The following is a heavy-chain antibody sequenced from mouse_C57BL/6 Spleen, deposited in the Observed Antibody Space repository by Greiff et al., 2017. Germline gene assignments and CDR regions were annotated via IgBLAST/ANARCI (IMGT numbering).Heavy chain of an antibody. CDR1: GYTFTSYW. J-gene: IGHJ2*01. V-gene: IGHV1-52*01. CDR2: IDPSDSET. D-gene: IGHD1-1*01. CDR3: ARTGGYGSSYVGY. Sequence: QVQLQQPGAELVRPGSSVKLSCKASGYTFTSYWMHWVKQRPIQGLEWIGNIDPSDSETHYNQKFKDKATLTVDKSSSTAYMQLSSLTSEDSAVYYCARTGGYGSSYVGYWGQGTTLAVSS.